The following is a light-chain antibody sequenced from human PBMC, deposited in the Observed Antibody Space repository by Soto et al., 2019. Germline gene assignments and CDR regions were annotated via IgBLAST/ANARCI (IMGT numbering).Light chain of an antibody. CDR1: SSDVGGYNY. CDR2: DVS. CDR3: SSYISSSTLPYV. J-gene: IGLJ1*01. Sequence: SVLTQPASVSGSPGQSITISCTGTSSDVGGYNYVSWYQQHPGKAPKLMIYDVSNRPSGVSNRFSGSKSGNTASLTISGLQAEDEADYYCSSYISSSTLPYVFGTGTKLTVL. V-gene: IGLV2-14*01.